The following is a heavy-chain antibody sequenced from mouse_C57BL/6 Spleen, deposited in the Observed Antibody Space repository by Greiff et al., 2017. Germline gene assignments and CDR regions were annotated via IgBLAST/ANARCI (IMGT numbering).Heavy chain of an antibody. CDR2: INPNYGTT. CDR1: GYSFTDYN. CDR3: ARSGYYGSSSDWYFDV. J-gene: IGHJ1*03. Sequence: VQLQQSGPELVKPGASVKISCKASGYSFTDYNMNWVKQSNGKSLEWIGVINPNYGTTSYNQKFKGKATLTVDKSSSTAYMQLNSLTSEDSAVYYCARSGYYGSSSDWYFDVWGTGTTVTVSS. D-gene: IGHD1-1*01. V-gene: IGHV1-39*01.